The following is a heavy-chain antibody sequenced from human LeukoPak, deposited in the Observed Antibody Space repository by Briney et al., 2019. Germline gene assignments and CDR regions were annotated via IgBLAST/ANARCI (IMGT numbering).Heavy chain of an antibody. CDR1: GGSFSGYY. D-gene: IGHD3-22*01. Sequence: SETLSLTCAVYGGSFSGYYWSWIRQPPGKGLEWIGEFNHSGSTNYNPSLKSRVTISVDTSKNQFSLKLSSVTAADTAVYYCARYYYDSSGYYYGPYFDYWGQGTLVTVSS. V-gene: IGHV4-34*01. CDR3: ARYYYDSSGYYYGPYFDY. J-gene: IGHJ4*02. CDR2: FNHSGST.